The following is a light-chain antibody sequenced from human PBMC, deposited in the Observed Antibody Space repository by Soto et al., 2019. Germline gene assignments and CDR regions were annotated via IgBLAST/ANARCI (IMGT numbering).Light chain of an antibody. Sequence: ETVLTQSPATLSLSPGETATLSCRASESVDIYLAWYQQKPGQAPRLLIYHASNRATGIPARCSGSGSGTDFTLTISSLEPEDSAVYYCQQSRNWPPLTFGGGTRVEI. CDR3: QQSRNWPPLT. V-gene: IGKV3-11*01. CDR1: ESVDIY. J-gene: IGKJ4*01. CDR2: HAS.